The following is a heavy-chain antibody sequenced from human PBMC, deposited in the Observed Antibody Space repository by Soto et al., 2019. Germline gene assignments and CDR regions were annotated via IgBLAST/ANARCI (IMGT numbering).Heavy chain of an antibody. D-gene: IGHD6-13*01. CDR3: ASTYSTSWYWFDS. CDR2: IFSNDEK. V-gene: IGHV2-26*04. CDR1: GFSLTNAGLG. J-gene: IGHJ5*01. Sequence: VTVKESGPLLVKATETLTLTCTVSGFSLTNAGLGVSWIRQPPGKALEWLAHIFSNDEKSYSTSLKSRLTISKDTSKSQVVLTMTNMDPVDTATYYCASTYSTSWYWFDSWGQGTLVTVSS.